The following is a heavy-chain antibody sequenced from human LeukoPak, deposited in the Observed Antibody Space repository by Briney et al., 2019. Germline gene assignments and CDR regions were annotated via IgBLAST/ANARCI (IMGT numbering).Heavy chain of an antibody. V-gene: IGHV1-46*01. D-gene: IGHD6-19*01. J-gene: IGHJ4*02. CDR2: INPSGGST. CDR3: ARDLGPGIAVKPFDY. Sequence: ASVKVSCKASGYTFTSYYMHWVRQAPGQGLEWMGIINPSGGSTSYAQKFQGRVTMTRDTSTSTVYMELSSLRSEDTAVYYCARDLGPGIAVKPFDYWGQGTLVTVSS. CDR1: GYTFTSYY.